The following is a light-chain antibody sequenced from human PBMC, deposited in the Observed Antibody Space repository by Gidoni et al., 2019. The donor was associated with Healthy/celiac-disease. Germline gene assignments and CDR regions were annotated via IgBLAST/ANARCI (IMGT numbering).Light chain of an antibody. J-gene: IGLJ2*01. V-gene: IGLV1-47*01. CDR3: AAWDDSLRVV. CDR2: RNN. Sequence: QSVLTQPPSASGTPGQRVTISCSGSSSNLGSTYVYWYQQLPGTAPKLLIYRNNQRPSGVPDRFSGSKSGTSASLAISGLRSEDEADYYCAAWDDSLRVVFGGGTKLTVL. CDR1: SSNLGSTY.